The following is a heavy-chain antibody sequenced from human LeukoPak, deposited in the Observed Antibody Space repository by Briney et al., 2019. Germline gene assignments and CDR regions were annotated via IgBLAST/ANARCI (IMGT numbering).Heavy chain of an antibody. CDR3: AKDPREYCSSTSCPNWFDP. CDR1: GFTFSIYA. V-gene: IGHV3-23*01. CDR2: ISASGGTT. J-gene: IGHJ5*02. D-gene: IGHD2-2*01. Sequence: GGSLRLSCAASGFTFSIYAMSWVCQAPGKGLGWGSSISASGGTTYYADSVKGRFTISRDNSKNTLYLQMHSLRAEDSAIYYCAKDPREYCSSTSCPNWFDPWGQGTLVTVSS.